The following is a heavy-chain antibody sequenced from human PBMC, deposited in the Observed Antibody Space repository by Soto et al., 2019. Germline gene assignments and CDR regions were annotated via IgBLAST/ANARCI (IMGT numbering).Heavy chain of an antibody. CDR2: IYYSGST. D-gene: IGHD2-21*02. Sequence: QVQLQQESGPGLVKPSETLSLTCTVSGGSVSSGRYYWSWIRQPPGKGLEWIGYIYYSGSTNYNPSLKSRVTISVDTSKNQFSLKLSSVTAADTAVYYCARRSHCGGDCYWFDYWGQGTLVTVSS. CDR3: ARRSHCGGDCYWFDY. CDR1: GGSVSSGRYY. J-gene: IGHJ4*02. V-gene: IGHV4-61*01.